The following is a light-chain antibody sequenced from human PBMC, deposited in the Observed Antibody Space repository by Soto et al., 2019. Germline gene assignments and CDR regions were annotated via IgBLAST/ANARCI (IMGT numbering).Light chain of an antibody. Sequence: EIVLTQSPGTLSLSPGERATLSCRASQSVSSTSLAWYQQTPGQAPRLLIYGASTRASGIPDRFSGSGSGTDFTLAISRLEPEDFAVYYCQQYGGSPFTVGGGTKVEI. CDR2: GAS. CDR3: QQYGGSPFT. CDR1: QSVSSTS. V-gene: IGKV3-20*01. J-gene: IGKJ4*01.